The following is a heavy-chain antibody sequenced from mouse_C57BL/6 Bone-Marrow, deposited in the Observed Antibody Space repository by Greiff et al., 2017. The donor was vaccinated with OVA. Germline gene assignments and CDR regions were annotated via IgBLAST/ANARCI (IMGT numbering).Heavy chain of an antibody. Sequence: QVQLQQPGAELVMPGASVKLSCKASGYTFTSYWMHWVKQRPGQGLEWIGEIDPSDSYTNYNQKFQGKSTLTADKSSSTAYMQLSSLTSEDSAVDYCARSRLRVWCAYWGQGTLVTVSA. CDR1: GYTFTSYW. V-gene: IGHV1-69*01. CDR3: ARSRLRVWCAY. J-gene: IGHJ3*01. D-gene: IGHD2-4*01. CDR2: IDPSDSYT.